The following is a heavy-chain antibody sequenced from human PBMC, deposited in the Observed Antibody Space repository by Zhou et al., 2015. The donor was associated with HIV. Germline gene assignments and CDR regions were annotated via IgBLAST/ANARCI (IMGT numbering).Heavy chain of an antibody. Sequence: QVQLVQSGAEVKKPGASVKVSCKASGYTFTSYYMHWVRQAPGQGLEWMGIINPSGGSTSYAQKFQGRVTMTRDTSTSTVYMELSSLRSEDTAVYYCASSDYDFWSGYSNLPQYWGQGTLVTVSS. J-gene: IGHJ4*02. V-gene: IGHV1-46*01. CDR1: GYTFTSYY. CDR2: INPSGGST. D-gene: IGHD3-3*01. CDR3: ASSDYDFWSGYSNLPQY.